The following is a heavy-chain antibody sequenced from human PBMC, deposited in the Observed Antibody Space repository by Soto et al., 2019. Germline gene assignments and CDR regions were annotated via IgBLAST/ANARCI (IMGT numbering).Heavy chain of an antibody. CDR2: IRSKAYGGTT. Sequence: GGSLRLSCTASGFTFGDYAMSWFRQAPGKGLEWVGFIRSKAYGGTTEYAASVKGRFTISRDDSKSIAYLQMNSLKTEDTAVYYCTRDFRYDYIWGSSPPSSDAFDIWGQGTMVTVSS. V-gene: IGHV3-49*03. CDR1: GFTFGDYA. CDR3: TRDFRYDYIWGSSPPSSDAFDI. D-gene: IGHD3-16*01. J-gene: IGHJ3*02.